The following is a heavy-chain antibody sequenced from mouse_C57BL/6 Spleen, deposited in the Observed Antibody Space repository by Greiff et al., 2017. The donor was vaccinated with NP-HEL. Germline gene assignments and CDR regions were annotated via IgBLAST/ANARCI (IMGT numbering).Heavy chain of an antibody. V-gene: IGHV1-76*01. D-gene: IGHD2-1*01. J-gene: IGHJ3*01. CDR1: GYTFTDYY. Sequence: VQLQQSGAELVRPGASVKLSCKASGYTFTDYYINWVKQRPGQGLEWIARIYPGSGNTYYNEKFKGKATLTAEKSSSTAYMQLSSLTSEDSAVYFCAREGGNYGAWFAYWGQGTLVTVSA. CDR3: AREGGNYGAWFAY. CDR2: IYPGSGNT.